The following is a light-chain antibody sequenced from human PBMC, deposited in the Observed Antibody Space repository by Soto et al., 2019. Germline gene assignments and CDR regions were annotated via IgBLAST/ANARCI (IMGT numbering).Light chain of an antibody. J-gene: IGLJ2*01. CDR1: SSDVGGYNY. CDR3: SSSAGSRVV. V-gene: IGLV2-8*01. CDR2: EVS. Sequence: QSALTQPPSASGSPGQSVTISCTGTSSDVGGYNYVSWYQQHPGKAPKLMIYEVSKRPSGVPDRFSGSKSGNTASLTVSGLQAEDEADYYCSSSAGSRVVFGGGTSSPS.